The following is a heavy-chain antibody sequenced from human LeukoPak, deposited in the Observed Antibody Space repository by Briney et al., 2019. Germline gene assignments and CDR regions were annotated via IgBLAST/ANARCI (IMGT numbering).Heavy chain of an antibody. Sequence: VASVKVSCKASGYTFTSYDINWVRQATGQGLEWMGWMNPNSGNTGYAQKFQGRVTMTRNTSISTAYMELSSLRSEDTAVYYCARSPDYDILTGYQNPPFDYWGQGTLVTVSS. V-gene: IGHV1-8*01. J-gene: IGHJ4*02. CDR1: GYTFTSYD. CDR2: MNPNSGNT. CDR3: ARSPDYDILTGYQNPPFDY. D-gene: IGHD3-9*01.